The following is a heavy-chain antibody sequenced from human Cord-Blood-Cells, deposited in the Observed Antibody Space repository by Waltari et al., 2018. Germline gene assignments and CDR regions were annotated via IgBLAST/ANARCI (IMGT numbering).Heavy chain of an antibody. J-gene: IGHJ4*02. V-gene: IGHV4-34*01. CDR2: INHSGST. CDR3: ARLSGSYYFDY. D-gene: IGHD1-26*01. CDR1: GGSLRGSY. Sequence: QVQPQQWGAGPCNPSATLSLTCAVYGGSLRGSYWTWIRQPPGKGLEWIGEINHSGSTNYNPSLKSRVTISVDTSKNQFSLKLSSVTAADTAVYYCARLSGSYYFDYWGQGTLVTVSS.